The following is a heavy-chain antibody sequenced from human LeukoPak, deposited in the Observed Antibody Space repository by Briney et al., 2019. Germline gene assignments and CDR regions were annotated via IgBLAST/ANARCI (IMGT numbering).Heavy chain of an antibody. CDR2: ISSSSSYI. D-gene: IGHD3-10*01. V-gene: IGHV3-21*01. CDR3: ARDRSGYPPFDY. J-gene: IGHJ4*02. CDR1: GFTFSSYS. Sequence: GGCLRLSCAASGFTFSSYSMNWVRQAPGKGLEWVSSISSSSSYIYYADSVKGRFTISRDNAKNSLYLQMNSLRAEDTAVYYCARDRSGYPPFDYWGQGTLVTVSS.